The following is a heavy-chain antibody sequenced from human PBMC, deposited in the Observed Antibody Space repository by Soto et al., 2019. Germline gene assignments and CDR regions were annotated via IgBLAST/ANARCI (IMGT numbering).Heavy chain of an antibody. CDR1: GFTYGAYE. V-gene: IGHV3-48*03. Sequence: EVQLVESGGGLVQPGGSLRLSCAVSGFTYGAYEMDWVRQAPGKGLEWVAYISSRGSIRFYADSVQGRFTISRDNANNSLYLQMNSLRAEDTAVYYCARELRTLDRGVTYPMDVWGQGTTVTVTS. J-gene: IGHJ6*02. CDR3: ARELRTLDRGVTYPMDV. CDR2: ISSRGSIR. D-gene: IGHD3-10*01.